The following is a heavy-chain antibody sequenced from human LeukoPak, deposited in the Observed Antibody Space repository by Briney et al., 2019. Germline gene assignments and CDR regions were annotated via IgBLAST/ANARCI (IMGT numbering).Heavy chain of an antibody. Sequence: GGSLRLSCAASGFTFSTYWMSWVRQAPGKGLEWVANIKQDGSEKYFVDSVKGRFTISRDNAKNSLYLQMNSLRAEDMAVYYCAKEPPPRDIVVVPAADEISGGDYWGQGTLVTVSS. CDR2: IKQDGSEK. V-gene: IGHV3-7*03. D-gene: IGHD2-2*01. J-gene: IGHJ4*02. CDR1: GFTFSTYW. CDR3: AKEPPPRDIVVVPAADEISGGDY.